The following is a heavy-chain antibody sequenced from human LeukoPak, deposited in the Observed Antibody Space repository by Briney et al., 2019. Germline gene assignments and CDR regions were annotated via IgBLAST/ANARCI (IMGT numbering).Heavy chain of an antibody. D-gene: IGHD3-10*01. Sequence: SETLSLTCTVSGGSISSSSYYWGWIRQPPGKGLEWIGSIYYSGSTYYNPSLKSRVTISVDTSKNQFSLKLSSVTAADTAVYYCARQNYYGSGGDWFDPWGQGTLVTVSS. CDR3: ARQNYYGSGGDWFDP. V-gene: IGHV4-39*01. CDR2: IYYSGST. CDR1: GGSISSSSYY. J-gene: IGHJ5*02.